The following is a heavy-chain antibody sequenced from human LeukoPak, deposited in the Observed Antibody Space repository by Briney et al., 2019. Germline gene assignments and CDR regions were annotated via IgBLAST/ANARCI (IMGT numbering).Heavy chain of an antibody. CDR3: ARESTRHSSSWYVQPTYYYYGMDV. CDR1: GYTFTSYY. V-gene: IGHV1-46*01. J-gene: IGHJ6*02. Sequence: EASVKVSCKASGYTFTSYYMHWVRQAPGQGLEWMGIINPSGGSTSYAQKFQGRVTMTRDTSTSTVYMELSSLRSEDTAVYYCARESTRHSSSWYVQPTYYYYGMDVWGQGTTVTVSS. CDR2: INPSGGST. D-gene: IGHD6-13*01.